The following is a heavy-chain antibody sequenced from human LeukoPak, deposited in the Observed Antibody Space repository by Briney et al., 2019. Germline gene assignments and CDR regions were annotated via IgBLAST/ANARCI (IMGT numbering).Heavy chain of an antibody. V-gene: IGHV2-70*11. Sequence: SGPALVKPTQTLTLTCTFSGFSLSTRGMCVSWIRQSPGKALEWLARIDWDDDKSYSTSLKTRLTISKGTSKNQVVLTMTNMDPVDTATNYCVRIRASDSETYYYFDYWGQGTLVTVSS. J-gene: IGHJ4*02. CDR1: GFSLSTRGMC. D-gene: IGHD1-26*01. CDR2: IDWDDDK. CDR3: VRIRASDSETYYYFDY.